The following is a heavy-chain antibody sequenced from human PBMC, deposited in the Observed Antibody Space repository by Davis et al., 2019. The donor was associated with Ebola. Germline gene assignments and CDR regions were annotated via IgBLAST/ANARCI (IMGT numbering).Heavy chain of an antibody. CDR1: GGTFRTFA. V-gene: IGHV1-18*01. CDR2: ISAYNGHT. D-gene: IGHD6-19*01. Sequence: AASVKVSCKASGGTFRTFAISWVRQAPGQGLEWMARISAYNGHTNYAQKFQGRLTLTTDTSTSTVYMELRSLTSDDTAEYYCARGRNGGWDFDYWGQGTLVTVSS. J-gene: IGHJ4*02. CDR3: ARGRNGGWDFDY.